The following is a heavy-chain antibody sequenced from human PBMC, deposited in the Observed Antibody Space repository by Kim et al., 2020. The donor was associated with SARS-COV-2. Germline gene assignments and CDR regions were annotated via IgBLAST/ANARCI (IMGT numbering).Heavy chain of an antibody. CDR2: LYYDGTS. Sequence: SETLSLTCTVSGGFINSHSYYWGWIRQPPGKGLEWIGSLYYDGTSYYNPSLKSRVTISIDTSKTQFSLRLTSVTAADTAIYYCARAPDLWGQGTLVTVSS. CDR1: GGFINSHSYY. J-gene: IGHJ5*02. V-gene: IGHV4-39*07. CDR3: ARAPDL.